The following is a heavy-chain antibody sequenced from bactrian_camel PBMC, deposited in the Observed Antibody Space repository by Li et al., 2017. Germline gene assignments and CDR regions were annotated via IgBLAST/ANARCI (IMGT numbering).Heavy chain of an antibody. J-gene: IGHJ4*01. CDR3: AADGGLSDCSSSFQNYEYNF. CDR2: IAGSGAT. V-gene: IGHV3S53*01. D-gene: IGHD5*01. Sequence: HVQLVESGGGTVQPGGGLRASCTASGRTPKCVGWFRQAPGKEREGLAVIAGSGATSYTDSVKGRFTISQDTAENALNLQMVSLKTEDTAEYYCAADGGLSDCSSSFQNYEYNFWGRGTQVTVS. CDR1: GRTPKC.